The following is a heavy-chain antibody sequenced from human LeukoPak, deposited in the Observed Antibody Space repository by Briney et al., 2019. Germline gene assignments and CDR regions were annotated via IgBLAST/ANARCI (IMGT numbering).Heavy chain of an antibody. J-gene: IGHJ4*02. CDR3: GRQGGSGGSNYYFNY. Sequence: PSETLSLTCTVSGGSISSYYWSWIRQPPGKGLEWIGYIYYSGSTNYNPSLKSRVTISVDTSKNQFSLKLSSVTAADTAVYYCGRQGGSGGSNYYFNYWGQGTLATVS. CDR1: GGSISSYY. V-gene: IGHV4-59*08. D-gene: IGHD6-19*01. CDR2: IYYSGST.